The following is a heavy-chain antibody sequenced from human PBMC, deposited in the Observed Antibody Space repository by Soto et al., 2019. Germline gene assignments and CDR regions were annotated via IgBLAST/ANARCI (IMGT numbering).Heavy chain of an antibody. CDR2: FYYTGTT. J-gene: IGHJ4*02. CDR1: CVSLSSGSYY. D-gene: IGHD2-8*02. CDR3: ARIAYWVKDY. Sequence: SETLSLPCTVSCVSLSSGSYYWSWLPQPPGQGLEWIEYFYYTGTTKYNPSLVRRVTISADTSKNQFALNLTSVTAADTPMYYCARIAYWVKDYWGQGALVTVSS. V-gene: IGHV4-61*01.